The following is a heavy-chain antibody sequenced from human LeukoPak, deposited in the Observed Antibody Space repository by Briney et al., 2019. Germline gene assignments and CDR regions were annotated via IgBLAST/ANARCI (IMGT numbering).Heavy chain of an antibody. CDR3: ARVKPAVAGPGGAFDI. J-gene: IGHJ3*02. V-gene: IGHV1-18*01. CDR2: ISAYNGNT. Sequence: ASVKVSCKASGYTFTNYGLSWVRQAPGQGLEWMGWISAYNGNTNYAQKFQGRVTMTTDTSTSTAYMDLKSLRSDDTAVYYCARVKPAVAGPGGAFDIWGQGTMVTVSS. D-gene: IGHD6-19*01. CDR1: GYTFTNYG.